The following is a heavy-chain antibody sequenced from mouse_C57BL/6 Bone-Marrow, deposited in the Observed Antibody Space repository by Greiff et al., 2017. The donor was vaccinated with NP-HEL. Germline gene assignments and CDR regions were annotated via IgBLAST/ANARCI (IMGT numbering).Heavy chain of an antibody. CDR2: IHPNSGST. CDR3: ARSIYYSNYEGAMDY. D-gene: IGHD2-5*01. CDR1: GYTFTSYW. Sequence: VQLQEPGAELVKPGASVKLSCKASGYTFTSYWMHWVKQRPGQGLEWIGMIHPNSGSTNYNEKFKSKATLTVDKSSSTAYMQLSSLTSEDSAVYYCARSIYYSNYEGAMDYWGQGTSVTVSS. V-gene: IGHV1-64*01. J-gene: IGHJ4*01.